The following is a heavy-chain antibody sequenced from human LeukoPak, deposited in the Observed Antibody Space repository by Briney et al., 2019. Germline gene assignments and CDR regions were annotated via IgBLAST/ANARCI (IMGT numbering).Heavy chain of an antibody. D-gene: IGHD6-13*01. CDR3: AKARGVAAPPLDY. J-gene: IGHJ4*02. V-gene: IGHV3-30*18. CDR1: GFTFSSYG. CDR2: ISYDGSNK. Sequence: PGRSLRLSCAASGFTFSSYGMHWVRQAPGKGLEWVAVISYDGSNKYYADSVKGRFTISRDNSKNTLYLQMNSLRAEDTAVYYCAKARGVAAPPLDYWGQGTLVTVSS.